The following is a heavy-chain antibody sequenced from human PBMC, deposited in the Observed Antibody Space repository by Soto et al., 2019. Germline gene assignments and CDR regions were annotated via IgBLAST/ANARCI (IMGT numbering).Heavy chain of an antibody. CDR3: ARDQREDALGTTLDFYYGVDV. CDR1: GFTFSSYD. D-gene: IGHD1-1*01. CDR2: IGTTGDT. V-gene: IGHV3-13*01. J-gene: IGHJ6*02. Sequence: EVQLVESGGGLVQPGGSLRLSCAASGFTFSSYDMHWVRQVTGKGLEWVSGIGTTGDTYYPGSVKGRFTISRDKAKNSLYLQMNRLRVDDTAVYYCARDQREDALGTTLDFYYGVDVWGQGTTVAVSS.